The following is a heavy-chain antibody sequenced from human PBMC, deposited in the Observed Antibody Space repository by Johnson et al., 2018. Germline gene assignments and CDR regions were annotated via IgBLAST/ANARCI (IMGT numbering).Heavy chain of an antibody. CDR3: AKDRSTMTPGNYGMDV. V-gene: IGHV3-23*04. D-gene: IGHD4-17*01. J-gene: IGHJ6*02. CDR2: IIGSGGNT. CDR1: GFTFTTYG. Sequence: VQLVQSGGDLVQPGGSLRLSCAASGFTFTTYGMNWVRQAPGKGLEWVSAIIGSGGNTYYTDSVKGRFTISRDNSKNTLYLQINSLRADDTGVYYCAKDRSTMTPGNYGMDVGGQGTTVTVSS.